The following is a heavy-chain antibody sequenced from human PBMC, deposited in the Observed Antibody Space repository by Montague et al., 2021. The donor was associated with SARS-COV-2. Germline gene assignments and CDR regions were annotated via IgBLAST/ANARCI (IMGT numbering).Heavy chain of an antibody. CDR1: GGSISSPDYY. Sequence: SETLSLTCTVSGGSISSPDYYWGWIRPSPGKGLEWIGSISYAGRTYYNPSIRSRVSFSTDTSKNHFSLSLYSVTAADTAVYFCARQLSSYYSTNKCYPYYFDVWGQGTLVTVSS. J-gene: IGHJ4*02. CDR2: ISYAGRT. CDR3: ARQLSSYYSTNKCYPYYFDV. V-gene: IGHV4-39*01. D-gene: IGHD2-8*01.